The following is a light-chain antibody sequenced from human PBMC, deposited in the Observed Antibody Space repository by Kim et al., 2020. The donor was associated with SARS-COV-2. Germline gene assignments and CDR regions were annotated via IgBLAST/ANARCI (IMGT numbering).Light chain of an antibody. Sequence: EIVLTQSPATLSLSPGDTATLSCRASQSVSSDYLAWYKQKPGQAPRLLIYGISSRATGIPDRFSGSGSGTDFTLTISSLEPEDSAVYYCQQYDNLSWTFGQGTRVEIK. V-gene: IGKV3-20*01. CDR2: GIS. J-gene: IGKJ1*01. CDR1: QSVSSDY. CDR3: QQYDNLSWT.